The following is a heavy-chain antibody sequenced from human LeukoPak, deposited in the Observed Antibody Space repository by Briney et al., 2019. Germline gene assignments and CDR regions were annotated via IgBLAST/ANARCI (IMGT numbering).Heavy chain of an antibody. CDR1: GFTFSSYW. CDR2: IKQDGSEK. V-gene: IGHV3-7*01. J-gene: IGHJ4*02. Sequence: GGSLRLSCAASGFTFSSYWMSWVRQAPGKGLEWVANIKQDGSEKYYVDSVKGRFTISRDNAKNSLYLQMNSLRAEDTAVYYCARDDGLTMVRGVIWSPGAFDYWGQGTLVTVSS. D-gene: IGHD3-10*01. CDR3: ARDDGLTMVRGVIWSPGAFDY.